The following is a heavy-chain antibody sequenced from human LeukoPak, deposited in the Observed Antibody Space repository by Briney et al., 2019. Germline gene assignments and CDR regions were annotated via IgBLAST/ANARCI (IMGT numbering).Heavy chain of an antibody. Sequence: PGGSLRLSCAASGFTFSDYGMHWVRQAPGRGLEWLAYIRYDGSNQYYGASVKGRSTISRDNSKNTLYLHINSLRPEDTAVYYCATLSYQLQGVPHNWFDPWGQGTLVTVSS. V-gene: IGHV3-30*02. CDR1: GFTFSDYG. CDR2: IRYDGSNQ. D-gene: IGHD2-2*01. J-gene: IGHJ5*02. CDR3: ATLSYQLQGVPHNWFDP.